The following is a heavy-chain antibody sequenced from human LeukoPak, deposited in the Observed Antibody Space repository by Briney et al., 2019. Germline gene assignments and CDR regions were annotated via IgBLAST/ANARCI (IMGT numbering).Heavy chain of an antibody. Sequence: GESLRISCKASGYSFTSYWISWVRQMPEKGLEWMGKIDPSDSYTKYSPSFQGHVTISVDKSINTAYLQWSSLKASDTAIYYCARPYSSSSPYYYGMDVWGQGTTVTVSS. V-gene: IGHV5-10-1*01. D-gene: IGHD6-6*01. CDR3: ARPYSSSSPYYYGMDV. CDR2: IDPSDSYT. CDR1: GYSFTSYW. J-gene: IGHJ6*02.